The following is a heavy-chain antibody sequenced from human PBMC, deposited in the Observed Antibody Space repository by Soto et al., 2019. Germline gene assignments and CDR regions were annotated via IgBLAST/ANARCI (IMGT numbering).Heavy chain of an antibody. V-gene: IGHV4-31*03. D-gene: IGHD1-7*01. CDR3: ARALLKTGTTLG. CDR2: INYSGST. CDR1: GGSISSGGYY. J-gene: IGHJ4*02. Sequence: QVQLQESGPGLVKPSQTLSLTCTVSGGSISSGGYYWSWIRQHPGKALEWIGYINYSGSTYYSPSLKSRVTISVNTSKNQFSLKLSSVTAADTAVYYCARALLKTGTTLGWGQGTLVTVSS.